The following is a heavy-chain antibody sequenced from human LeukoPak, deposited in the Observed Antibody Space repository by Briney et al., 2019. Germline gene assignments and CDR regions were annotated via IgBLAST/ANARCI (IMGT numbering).Heavy chain of an antibody. D-gene: IGHD3-22*01. J-gene: IGHJ5*02. V-gene: IGHV2-5*01. CDR3: AHLDYYDSSGYYSNLHNWFDP. CDR2: IYWNDDK. Sequence: SGPTLVNPTQTLTLTCTFSGFSLSTSGVGVGWIRQPPGKALEWLALIYWNDDKRYSPSLKSRLTITKDASKNQVVLTMTNMDPVDTATYYCAHLDYYDSSGYYSNLHNWFDPWGQGTLVTVSS. CDR1: GFSLSTSGVG.